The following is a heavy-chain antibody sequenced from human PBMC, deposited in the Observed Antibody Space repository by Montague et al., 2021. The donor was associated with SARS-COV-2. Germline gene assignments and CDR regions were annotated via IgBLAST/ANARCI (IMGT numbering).Heavy chain of an antibody. D-gene: IGHD6-19*01. V-gene: IGHV4-39*01. Sequence: SETLSLTCTVSGVSISSSSYYWGWIRQPPGKGLEWIGSIYYSGNTYYNPSLKSRVTTSVDTSKNQFSLKLSSVTAADTAVYYCARSGGQWLLCGYYFDYWGQGTLVTVSS. CDR3: ARSGGQWLLCGYYFDY. J-gene: IGHJ4*02. CDR1: GVSISSSSYY. CDR2: IYYSGNT.